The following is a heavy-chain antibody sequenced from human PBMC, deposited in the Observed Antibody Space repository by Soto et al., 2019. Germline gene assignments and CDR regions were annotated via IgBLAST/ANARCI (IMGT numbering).Heavy chain of an antibody. CDR2: ISASGENT. V-gene: IGHV3-23*01. J-gene: IGHJ4*02. Sequence: EVQLLESGGGLVQPGGSLRLSCAASGFSFSIYSMSWVRQAPGKGLEWVCGISASGENTYYADSVKGRFTICRDNSKNTMYLQMNNLRVEDKAVYYCADGGEWSFNFEYWGQGTLVTVFS. CDR1: GFSFSIYS. D-gene: IGHD3-3*01. CDR3: ADGGEWSFNFEY.